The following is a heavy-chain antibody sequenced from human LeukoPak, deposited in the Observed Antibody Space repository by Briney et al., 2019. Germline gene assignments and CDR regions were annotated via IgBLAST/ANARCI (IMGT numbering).Heavy chain of an antibody. V-gene: IGHV4-59*08. D-gene: IGHD3-22*01. CDR2: IYYSGST. CDR3: AGYDSSGYAPWRAFDI. Sequence: PSETLSLTCAVSGGSISSYYWSWIRQPPGKGLEWIGYIYYSGSTNYNPSLKSRVTISVDTSKNQFSLKLSSVTAADTAVYYCAGYDSSGYAPWRAFDIWGQGTMVTVSS. CDR1: GGSISSYY. J-gene: IGHJ3*02.